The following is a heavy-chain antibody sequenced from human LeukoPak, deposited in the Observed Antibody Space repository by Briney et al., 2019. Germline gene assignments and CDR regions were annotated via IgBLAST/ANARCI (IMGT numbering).Heavy chain of an antibody. CDR3: ARDCGYQCLFDY. D-gene: IGHD5-12*01. Sequence: GASVKVSCKASGYSFSNYGISWVRQAPGQGLEWMGWISGYNGNTNYAQKFQGRVTMTTDTSTSTAYMELRSLRSDDTAVYYCARDCGYQCLFDYCGQGTLVTVSS. CDR1: GYSFSNYG. J-gene: IGHJ4*02. V-gene: IGHV1-18*01. CDR2: ISGYNGNT.